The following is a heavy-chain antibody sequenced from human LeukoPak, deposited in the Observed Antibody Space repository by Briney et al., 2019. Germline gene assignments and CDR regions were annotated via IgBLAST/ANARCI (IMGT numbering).Heavy chain of an antibody. V-gene: IGHV4-34*01. CDR2: INHSGST. Sequence: SETLSLTCAVYGGSFSGYYWSWIRQPPGKGLEWIGEINHSGSTNFNPSLKSRVTISVDTSKNQFSLKLGSVTAADTAVYYCARGLTAARLYYYYYMDVWGKGTTVTVSS. D-gene: IGHD6-6*01. CDR3: ARGLTAARLYYYYYMDV. J-gene: IGHJ6*03. CDR1: GGSFSGYY.